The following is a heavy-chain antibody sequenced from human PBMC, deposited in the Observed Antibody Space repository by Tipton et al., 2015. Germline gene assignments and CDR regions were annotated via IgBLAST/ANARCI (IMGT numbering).Heavy chain of an antibody. CDR3: ARHKDSGTYPLDY. D-gene: IGHD3-10*01. CDR1: GGSFSGYY. J-gene: IGHJ4*02. V-gene: IGHV4-59*01. CDR2: VFHNGDS. Sequence: TLSLTCAVYGGSFSGYYWSWIRQPPGKGLEYMGYVFHNGDSNYNPSLKSRVSMSVDTSKNQISLKLTSATAADTAIYYCARHKDSGTYPLDYWGQGTLVTVSS.